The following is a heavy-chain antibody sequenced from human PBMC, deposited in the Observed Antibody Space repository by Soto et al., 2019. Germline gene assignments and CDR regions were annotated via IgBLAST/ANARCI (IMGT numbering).Heavy chain of an antibody. D-gene: IGHD3-22*01. CDR3: ARDLYYYDSSGYYLGY. Sequence: GASVKVSCKASGGTFSSYAISWVRQAPGQGLEWMGGIIPIFGTANYAQKFQGRVTITADGSTSTAYMELSSLRSEDTAVYYCARDLYYYDSSGYYLGYWSQGTLVPVSS. V-gene: IGHV1-69*13. J-gene: IGHJ4*02. CDR1: GGTFSSYA. CDR2: IIPIFGTA.